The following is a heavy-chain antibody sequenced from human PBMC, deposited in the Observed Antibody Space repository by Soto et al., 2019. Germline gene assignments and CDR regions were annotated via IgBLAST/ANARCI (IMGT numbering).Heavy chain of an antibody. Sequence: ESGGGLEQPGGSLRLSCAASGFTFSTYEMIWVRQAPGKGLQWVSFISPTGNDIYYTDSVKGRFTISRDNAKNSLYLQMNSLTAEDTAVYYCARAFPRFTAPDSWGQGTLVTVSS. CDR1: GFTFSTYE. CDR2: ISPTGNDI. D-gene: IGHD2-21*02. J-gene: IGHJ5*01. V-gene: IGHV3-48*03. CDR3: ARAFPRFTAPDS.